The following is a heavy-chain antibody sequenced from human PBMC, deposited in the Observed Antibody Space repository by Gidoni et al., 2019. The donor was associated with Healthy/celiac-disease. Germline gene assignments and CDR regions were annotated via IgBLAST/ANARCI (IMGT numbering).Heavy chain of an antibody. J-gene: IGHJ5*02. D-gene: IGHD3-10*01. CDR1: GYPFTSYG. V-gene: IGHV1-18*01. CDR2: ISDYNGNT. CDR3: AIKHGSGSSLIT. Sequence: QVQLVQSGAEVKNPGASVKVSFKASGYPFTSYGISWVRQAPGQGLEWMGWISDYNGNTNYAKKLQGRVTMTTDTSTSTAYMELRSLRSDDTDVYYCAIKHGSGSSLITWGQGTLVTVSS.